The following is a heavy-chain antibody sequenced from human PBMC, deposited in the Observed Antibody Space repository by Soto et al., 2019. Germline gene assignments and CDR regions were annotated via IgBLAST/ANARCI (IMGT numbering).Heavy chain of an antibody. J-gene: IGHJ6*02. Sequence: EVQLVESGGGLVQPGGSLRLSCVASGIPVSSNYMTWVRQAPGKGLEWVSVLHSGGDTYYANSVKGRFTISSHDSTNTLFLQMKSLTAEDTAVYYCAREGPYYYACRVDVWGQGTTVTVSS. V-gene: IGHV3-53*04. CDR3: AREGPYYYACRVDV. CDR2: LHSGGDT. CDR1: GIPVSSNY. D-gene: IGHD3-10*01.